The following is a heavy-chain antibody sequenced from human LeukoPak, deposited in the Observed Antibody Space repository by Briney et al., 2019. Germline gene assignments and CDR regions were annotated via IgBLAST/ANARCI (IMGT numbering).Heavy chain of an antibody. V-gene: IGHV4-59*12. Sequence: PSGTLSLTCTVSGDSISSYNWSWIRQPPGKRLEWIGHIYNSDNSNDNPSLKSRVTMSIDTSKNQFSLKLSSVTAADTAFYYCARDRVSSSDDAFDIWGQGTMVTVSS. D-gene: IGHD6-6*01. CDR2: IYNSDNS. CDR1: GDSISSYN. CDR3: ARDRVSSSDDAFDI. J-gene: IGHJ3*02.